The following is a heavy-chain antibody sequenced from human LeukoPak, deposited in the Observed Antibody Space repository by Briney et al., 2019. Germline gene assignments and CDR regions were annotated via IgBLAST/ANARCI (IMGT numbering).Heavy chain of an antibody. V-gene: IGHV3-43*02. D-gene: IGHD3-22*01. CDR2: ISGDGGST. CDR1: GFTFADYA. J-gene: IGHJ4*02. Sequence: GGSLRLSCAASGFTFADYAMHWVRQAPGKGLEWVSLISGDGGSTYYADSVKGRFTISRDNSKNSLYLQMNSLRTEDTALYYCAKPRDYDSSGYYQPFDYWGQGTLVTVSS. CDR3: AKPRDYDSSGYYQPFDY.